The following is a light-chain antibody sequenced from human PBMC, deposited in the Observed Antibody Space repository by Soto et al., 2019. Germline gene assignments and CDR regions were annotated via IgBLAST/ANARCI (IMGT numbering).Light chain of an antibody. CDR1: QTVSSN. J-gene: IGKJ5*01. CDR3: QQYNKWPPIT. Sequence: MTQSPATLSVSPGERVTLSCRASQTVSSNLAWYQQKPGQAPRLLISGSSTRATGIPARFSGSGSGTDFTLTISSLQSEDSGVYYCQQYNKWPPITFGQGTRLEIK. V-gene: IGKV3-15*01. CDR2: GSS.